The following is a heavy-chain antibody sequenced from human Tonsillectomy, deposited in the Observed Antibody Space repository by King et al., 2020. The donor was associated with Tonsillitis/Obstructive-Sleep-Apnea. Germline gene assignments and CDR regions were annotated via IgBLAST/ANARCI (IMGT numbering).Heavy chain of an antibody. Sequence: VQLVESGAEVKKPGSSVKVSCKASGGTFSSYAISWVRQAPGQGLEWMGGIIPIFGTANYAQKFQGRVTITADESTSTAYMELSSLRSEDTAVYYCAREQIRYCSSTSCQPYYYYYMDVWGKGTTVTVSS. J-gene: IGHJ6*03. V-gene: IGHV1-69*01. CDR1: GGTFSSYA. D-gene: IGHD2-2*01. CDR3: AREQIRYCSSTSCQPYYYYYMDV. CDR2: IIPIFGTA.